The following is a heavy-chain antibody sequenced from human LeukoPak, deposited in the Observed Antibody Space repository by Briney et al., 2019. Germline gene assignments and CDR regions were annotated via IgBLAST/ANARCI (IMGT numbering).Heavy chain of an antibody. CDR1: GGSISSSNYY. CDR3: ARTTEGGYSYGYFYYYYMDV. CDR2: IHYSGST. J-gene: IGHJ6*03. Sequence: PSETLSLTCTVSGGSISSSNYYWGWIRQPPGKGLEWIGSIHYSGSTYYNPSLESRVTISVDTSKNQFSLKLSSVTAADTAVYYCARTTEGGYSYGYFYYYYMDVWGKGTTVTISS. V-gene: IGHV4-39*01. D-gene: IGHD5-18*01.